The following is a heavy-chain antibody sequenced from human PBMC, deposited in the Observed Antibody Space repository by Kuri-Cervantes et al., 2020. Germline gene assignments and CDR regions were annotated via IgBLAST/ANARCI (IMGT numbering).Heavy chain of an antibody. V-gene: IGHV1-69*13. Sequence: SVKVSCKASGFTFTNSAVQWVRQAPGQGLEWMGGIIPIFGTANYAQKFQGRVTITADESTSTAYMELSSLRSEDTAVYYCARSAVVTPSYYYYGMDVWGQGTTVTDSS. CDR3: ARSAVVTPSYYYYGMDV. CDR2: IIPIFGTA. CDR1: GFTFTNSA. J-gene: IGHJ6*02. D-gene: IGHD4-23*01.